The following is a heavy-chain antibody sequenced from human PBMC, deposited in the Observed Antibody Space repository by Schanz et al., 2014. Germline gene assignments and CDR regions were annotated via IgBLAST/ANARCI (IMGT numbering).Heavy chain of an antibody. Sequence: EVQLVESGGGLVQPGGSLRLSCAASGFAFSSFALSWVRQSPGKGLEWVSAISANDYDTYYAPSVKGRFTISRDNFKNTLFLQMNSLRAEDTAAYYCARGGSSGYDFSIYYMDVWGKGTTVTVSS. V-gene: IGHV3-23*04. D-gene: IGHD5-12*01. J-gene: IGHJ6*03. CDR1: GFAFSSFA. CDR3: ARGGSSGYDFSIYYMDV. CDR2: ISANDYDT.